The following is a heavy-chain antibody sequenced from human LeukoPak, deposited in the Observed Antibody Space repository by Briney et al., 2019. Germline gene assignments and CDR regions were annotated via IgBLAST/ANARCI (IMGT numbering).Heavy chain of an antibody. D-gene: IGHD6-19*01. CDR1: GFTFSSYA. CDR2: ISYDGSNK. Sequence: PGRSLRLSCAASGFTFSSYAMHWVRQAPGKGLEWVAVISYDGSNKYYADSVKGRFTISRDNSKNTLYLQMNSLRAEDTAVYYCAKLVSSGWYDYWGQGTLVTVSS. CDR3: AKLVSSGWYDY. J-gene: IGHJ4*02. V-gene: IGHV3-30*04.